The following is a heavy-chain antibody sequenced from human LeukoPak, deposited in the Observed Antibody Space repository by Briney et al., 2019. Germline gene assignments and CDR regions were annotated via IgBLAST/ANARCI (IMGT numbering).Heavy chain of an antibody. V-gene: IGHV3-74*01. D-gene: IGHD3-22*01. Sequence: PGGSLRLSCAASGFTFSSYWMHWVRQGPGKGLVWVSRINSDGSSTNYADSVKGRFTVSRDNAKKTLYLQMNSLRAEDTAVYYCAKDIGGYYLDAFDMWGQGTMVTVSS. CDR1: GFTFSSYW. CDR3: AKDIGGYYLDAFDM. J-gene: IGHJ3*02. CDR2: INSDGSST.